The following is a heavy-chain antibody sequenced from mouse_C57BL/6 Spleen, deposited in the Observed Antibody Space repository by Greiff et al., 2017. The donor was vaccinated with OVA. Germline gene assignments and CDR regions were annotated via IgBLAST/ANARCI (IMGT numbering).Heavy chain of an antibody. CDR2: IDPETGGT. Sequence: VKLMESGAELVRPGASVTLSCKASGYTFTDYEMHWVKQTPVHGLEWIGAIDPETGGTAYNQKFKGKAILTADKSSSTAYMELRSLTSEDSAVYYCTRENGLRSDYWGQGTTLTVSS. CDR1: GYTFTDYE. CDR3: TRENGLRSDY. D-gene: IGHD1-1*01. J-gene: IGHJ2*01. V-gene: IGHV1-15*01.